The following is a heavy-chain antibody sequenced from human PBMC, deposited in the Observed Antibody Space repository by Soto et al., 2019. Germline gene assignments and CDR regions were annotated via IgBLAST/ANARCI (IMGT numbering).Heavy chain of an antibody. CDR2: ISYSGST. CDR1: GGSISSDSYY. V-gene: IGHV4-39*01. J-gene: IGHJ4*02. CDR3: VRFWPPPYSDALTDYTDALDY. D-gene: IGHD3-9*01. Sequence: SETLSLTCTVSGGSISSDSYYWGWIRQSPEKGLEWIASISYSGSTYYNKTLKKRLKISVDTSKSQISLKLSSVTAADTVFYFCVRFWPPPYSDALTDYTDALDYWGQGTLVT.